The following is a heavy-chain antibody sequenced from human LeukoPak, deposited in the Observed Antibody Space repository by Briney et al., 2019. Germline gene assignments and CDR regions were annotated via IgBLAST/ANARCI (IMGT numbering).Heavy chain of an antibody. V-gene: IGHV3-23*01. J-gene: IGHJ4*02. D-gene: IGHD3-10*01. CDR2: ISADGGST. CDR1: GFTFSNYA. Sequence: PGGSLRLSCAASGFTFSNYAMSWVRQAPGKGPEWVSAISADGGSTYYADSVKGRFSISRDTSKNTLYLQMNSLRVEDTAVYYCAKSSYGSGTLYPLFDFRGLGTLVTVSS. CDR3: AKSSYGSGTLYPLFDF.